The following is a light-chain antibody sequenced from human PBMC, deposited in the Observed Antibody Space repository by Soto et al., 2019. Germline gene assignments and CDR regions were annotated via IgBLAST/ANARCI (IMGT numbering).Light chain of an antibody. CDR2: AAS. J-gene: IGKJ3*01. V-gene: IGKV1-12*01. CDR1: QDISSW. Sequence: DIQLTQSPSSVSASVGDRVTITCRASQDISSWLAWYQQKPGKAPDLLIYAASNSQPGVPSRFSGSGSGTDFALTINSLQPEDIGTYYCQQDISFPFTFGPGTKVII. CDR3: QQDISFPFT.